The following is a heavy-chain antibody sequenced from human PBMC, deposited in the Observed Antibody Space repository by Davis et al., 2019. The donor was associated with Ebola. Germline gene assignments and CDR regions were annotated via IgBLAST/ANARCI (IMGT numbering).Heavy chain of an antibody. J-gene: IGHJ2*01. CDR1: GFNFDEYG. Sequence: GGSLRLSCAASGFNFDEYGMSWVRQAPGKGLEWVSGINWNGGTTGYADSVKGRFTISRDNAKNSLILQINSLRAEDTAFYHCARDGGVRWNYVQYFDLWGRGTLVTVSP. V-gene: IGHV3-20*01. CDR2: INWNGGTT. D-gene: IGHD1-7*01. CDR3: ARDGGVRWNYVQYFDL.